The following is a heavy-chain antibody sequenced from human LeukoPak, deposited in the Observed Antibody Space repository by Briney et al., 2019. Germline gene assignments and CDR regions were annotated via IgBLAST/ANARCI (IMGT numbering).Heavy chain of an antibody. J-gene: IGHJ5*02. V-gene: IGHV1-2*02. CDR2: INTNSVGT. D-gene: IGHD5-12*01. CDR1: GYTFTGYY. Sequence: ASVTVTCKASGYTFTGYYMHWVRQAPGQGLEWMGCINTNSVGTSYAQKFQGRVTMTRDTSISTAYMELSRLRSDDRAVYYCARDLSSGYDLGYFDPWGQGTLVTVSS. CDR3: ARDLSSGYDLGYFDP.